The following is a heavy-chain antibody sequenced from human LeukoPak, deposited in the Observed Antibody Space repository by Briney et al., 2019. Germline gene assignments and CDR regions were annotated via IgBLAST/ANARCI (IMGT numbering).Heavy chain of an antibody. CDR2: ISGSGGST. CDR3: AKTVFGAAAGTYYFDY. CDR1: GFTFSSYA. J-gene: IGHJ4*02. V-gene: IGHV3-23*01. Sequence: PGGSLRLSCAASGFTFSSYAMSWVRQAPGKGLEWVSAISGSGGSTYYADSVKGRFTISRDNSKNTLYLQMNSLRAEDTAVYYCAKTVFGAAAGTYYFDYWGQGTLVTLSS. D-gene: IGHD6-13*01.